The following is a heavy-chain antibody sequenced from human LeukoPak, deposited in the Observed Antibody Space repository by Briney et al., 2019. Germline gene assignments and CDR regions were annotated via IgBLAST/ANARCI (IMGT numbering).Heavy chain of an antibody. V-gene: IGHV4-31*03. J-gene: IGHJ4*02. Sequence: PSETLSLTCTVSGGSTSSSGYYWSWIRQHPGKGLEWIGYIYYSGSTYYNPSLKSRVTISVDTSKNQFSLKLSSVTAADTAVYYCARDRDDSGSYFDYWGQGTLVTVSS. CDR1: GGSTSSSGYY. CDR3: ARDRDDSGSYFDY. D-gene: IGHD1-14*01. CDR2: IYYSGST.